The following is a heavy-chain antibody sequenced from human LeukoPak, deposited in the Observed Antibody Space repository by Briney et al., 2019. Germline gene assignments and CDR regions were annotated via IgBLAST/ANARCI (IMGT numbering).Heavy chain of an antibody. CDR1: GGSMSRYY. V-gene: IGHV4-59*01. Sequence: SETLSLTCPVSGGSMSRYYWSWIRQPPGKGLEWIGYMYYSGSTKYNPSLKSRVTISVDTSKNQFSLKLSSVTAADTAVYYCARSSTGSYFDYWGQGTLVTVSS. CDR2: MYYSGST. D-gene: IGHD3-3*02. J-gene: IGHJ4*02. CDR3: ARSSTGSYFDY.